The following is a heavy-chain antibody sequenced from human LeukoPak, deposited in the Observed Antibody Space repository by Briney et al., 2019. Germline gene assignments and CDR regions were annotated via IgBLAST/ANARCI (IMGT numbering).Heavy chain of an antibody. J-gene: IGHJ4*02. Sequence: GGSLRLSCAASGFTFSSYAMHWVRQAPGKGLEWVAVISYDGSNKYYADSVKGRFTISRDNSKNTLYLQMNSLRAEDTAVYYCARDQAVNPRYYFDYWGQGTLVTVSS. V-gene: IGHV3-30-3*01. CDR3: ARDQAVNPRYYFDY. D-gene: IGHD6-19*01. CDR1: GFTFSSYA. CDR2: ISYDGSNK.